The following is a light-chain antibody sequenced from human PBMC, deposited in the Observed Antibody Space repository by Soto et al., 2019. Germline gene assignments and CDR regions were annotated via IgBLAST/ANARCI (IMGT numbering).Light chain of an antibody. CDR2: DVS. V-gene: IGLV2-11*01. Sequence: QSALTQPRSVSGSPGQSVTISCTETTSDVGGYNYVSWYQQHPGKAPKLMISDVSKRPSGVPDRFSGSKSGNTSSLTISGLQAEDEADYYCCSYAGSYTYVFGTGTKLTVL. CDR1: TSDVGGYNY. CDR3: CSYAGSYTYV. J-gene: IGLJ1*01.